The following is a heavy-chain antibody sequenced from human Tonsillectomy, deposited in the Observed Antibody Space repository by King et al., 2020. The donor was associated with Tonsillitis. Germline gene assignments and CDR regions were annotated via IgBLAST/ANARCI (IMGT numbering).Heavy chain of an antibody. J-gene: IGHJ4*02. CDR1: GFIFSTHT. Sequence: QLVQSGGGLVKPGGSLRLSCAASGFIFSTHTMTWVRQAPGKGLEWVSSISGSGAMYFAGSVKGRFTISRDNAEKSVSLQMNSLRDEDTAIYYCARRASVRGMDYWGQGALVIVSS. CDR2: ISGSGAM. V-gene: IGHV3-21*01. D-gene: IGHD3-10*01. CDR3: ARRASVRGMDY.